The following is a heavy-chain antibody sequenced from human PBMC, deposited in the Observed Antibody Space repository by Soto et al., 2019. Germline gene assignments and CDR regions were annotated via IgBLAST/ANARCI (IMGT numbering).Heavy chain of an antibody. D-gene: IGHD5-18*01. CDR1: GGSISNYY. CDR2: IYYSGST. Sequence: QVQLQESGPGLVKPSETLSLTCIVSGGSISNYYWSWIRQPPGKGLEWIGYIYYSGSTNYNPSLTIPLPTSVDTSKNQFSLKLSSVTAADTAVYYCARHRYSYGVYYFDYWGPGTLVTVSS. CDR3: ARHRYSYGVYYFDY. V-gene: IGHV4-59*08. J-gene: IGHJ4*02.